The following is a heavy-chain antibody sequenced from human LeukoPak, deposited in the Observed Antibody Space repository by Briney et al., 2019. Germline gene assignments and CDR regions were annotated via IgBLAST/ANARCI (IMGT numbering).Heavy chain of an antibody. CDR1: GYTFTSYD. CDR2: IIPILGIA. V-gene: IGHV1-69*04. D-gene: IGHD3-22*01. CDR3: ARDFDYYDSSGYPHDAFDI. Sequence: ASVKVSCKVSGYTFTSYDINWVRQATGQGLEWMGRIIPILGIANYAQKFQGRVTITADKSTSTAYMELSSLRSEDTAVYYCARDFDYYDSSGYPHDAFDIWGQGTMVTVSS. J-gene: IGHJ3*02.